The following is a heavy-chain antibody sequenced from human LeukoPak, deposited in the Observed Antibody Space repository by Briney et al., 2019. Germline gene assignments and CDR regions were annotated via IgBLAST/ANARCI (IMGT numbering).Heavy chain of an antibody. D-gene: IGHD3-22*01. V-gene: IGHV4-61*09. CDR3: ARVYSSGSYMGFDY. Sequence: KSSETLSLTCTVSGGSFSSGGYYWTWIRQPAGKGLEWIGHVYTSGSTNYNPSLKSRVTISLGTSKTQFSLKLNSVTAADTAVYYCARVYSSGSYMGFDYWGQGTLVTVSS. J-gene: IGHJ4*02. CDR1: GGSFSSGGYY. CDR2: VYTSGST.